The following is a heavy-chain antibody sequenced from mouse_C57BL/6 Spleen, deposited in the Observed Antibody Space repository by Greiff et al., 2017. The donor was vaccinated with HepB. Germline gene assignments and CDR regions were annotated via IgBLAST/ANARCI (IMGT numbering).Heavy chain of an antibody. CDR1: GYTFTSYT. J-gene: IGHJ3*01. D-gene: IGHD4-1*01. V-gene: IGHV1-4*01. Sequence: VQLVESGAELARPGASVKMSCKASGYTFTSYTMHWVKQRPGQGLEWIGYINPSSGYTKYNQKFKDKATLTADKSSSTAYMQLSSLTSEDSAVYYGAREGTGSWFAYWGQGTLVTVSA. CDR3: AREGTGSWFAY. CDR2: INPSSGYT.